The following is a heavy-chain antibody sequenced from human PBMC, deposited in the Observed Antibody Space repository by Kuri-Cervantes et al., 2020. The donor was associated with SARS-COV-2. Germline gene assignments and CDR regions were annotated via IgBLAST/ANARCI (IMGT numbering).Heavy chain of an antibody. CDR1: GGSISSGDYY. J-gene: IGHJ6*03. V-gene: IGHV4-30-4*08. Sequence: LRLSCTVSGGSISSGDYYWSWIRQPPGKGLEWIGYIYYSGSTYYNPSLESRVTISVDTSKNQFSLKLSSVTAADTAVYYCARTQLGMNMDVWGKGTTVTVSS. CDR3: ARTQLGMNMDV. D-gene: IGHD7-27*01. CDR2: IYYSGST.